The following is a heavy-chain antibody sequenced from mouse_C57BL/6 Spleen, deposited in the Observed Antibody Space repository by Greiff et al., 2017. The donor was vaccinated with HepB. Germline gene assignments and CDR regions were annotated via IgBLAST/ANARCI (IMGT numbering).Heavy chain of an antibody. CDR3: ARGGPYGNYVYYAMDY. D-gene: IGHD2-1*01. V-gene: IGHV1-52*01. J-gene: IGHJ4*01. Sequence: VKLQQPGAELVRPGSSVKLSCKASGYTFTSYWMHWVKQRPIQGLEWIGNIDPSDSETHYNQKFKNKATLTVDKSSSTAYMQLSSLTSEDYAVYYYARGGPYGNYVYYAMDYWGQGTSVTVSS. CDR2: IDPSDSET. CDR1: GYTFTSYW.